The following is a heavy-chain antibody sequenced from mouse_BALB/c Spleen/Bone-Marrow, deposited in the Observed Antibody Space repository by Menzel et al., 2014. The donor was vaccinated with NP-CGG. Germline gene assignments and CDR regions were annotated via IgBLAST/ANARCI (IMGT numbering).Heavy chain of an antibody. CDR2: IDPSDSET. V-gene: IGHV1-69*02. CDR3: ARNWGAIDY. J-gene: IGHJ2*01. D-gene: IGHD4-1*01. CDR1: GYTFTSYW. Sequence: VQLQQSGAELVKPGAPVKLSCKASGYTFTSYWMNWVKQRPGRGLEWIGRIDPSDSETHYNQKFKDKATLTVDKSSSAPRSLLSSLSSEDSAVYYCARNWGAIDYWGQGTTLTVSS.